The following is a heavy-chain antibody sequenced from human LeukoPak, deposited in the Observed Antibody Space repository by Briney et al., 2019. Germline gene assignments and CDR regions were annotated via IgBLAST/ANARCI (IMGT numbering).Heavy chain of an antibody. V-gene: IGHV4-59*01. D-gene: IGHD3-9*01. CDR3: ARDRGHYDILTGYYPAGAFDI. CDR2: IYYSGST. Sequence: KPSETLSLTCTVSGGPISSYYWSWIRQPPGKGLEWIGYIYYSGSTNYNPSLKSRVTISVDTSKNHFSLKLSSVAAADTAVYYCARDRGHYDILTGYYPAGAFDIWGQGTMVTVSS. CDR1: GGPISSYY. J-gene: IGHJ3*02.